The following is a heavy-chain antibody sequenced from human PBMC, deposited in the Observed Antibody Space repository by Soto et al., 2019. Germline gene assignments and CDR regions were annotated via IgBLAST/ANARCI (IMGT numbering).Heavy chain of an antibody. D-gene: IGHD6-13*01. CDR3: ARDLSSSSWMRGYYYYGMDV. Sequence: KQSQTLSLTCAISGDSVSSNSAAWNWIRQSPSRGLEWLGRTYYRSKWYNDYAVSVKSRITINPDTSKNQFSLQLNSVTPEDTAVYYCARDLSSSSWMRGYYYYGMDVWGQGTTVTVSS. CDR1: GDSVSSNSAA. V-gene: IGHV6-1*01. J-gene: IGHJ6*02. CDR2: TYYRSKWYN.